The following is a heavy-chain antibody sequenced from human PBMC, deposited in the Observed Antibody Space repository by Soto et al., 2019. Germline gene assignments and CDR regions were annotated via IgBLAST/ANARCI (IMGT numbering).Heavy chain of an antibody. Sequence: GGSLRLSCAASGFTFSSYSMNWVRQAPGKGLEWVSYISSSSSTIYYADSVKGRFTISRDNAKNSLYLQMNSLRDEDTAVYYCARDQFWSGNTGYYYYGMDVWGQGTTVTVSS. V-gene: IGHV3-48*02. CDR3: ARDQFWSGNTGYYYYGMDV. D-gene: IGHD3-3*01. CDR1: GFTFSSYS. J-gene: IGHJ6*02. CDR2: ISSSSSTI.